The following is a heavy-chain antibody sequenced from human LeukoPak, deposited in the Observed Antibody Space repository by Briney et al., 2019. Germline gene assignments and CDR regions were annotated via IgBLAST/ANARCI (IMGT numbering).Heavy chain of an antibody. CDR1: GGSINSYY. V-gene: IGHV4-59*01. Sequence: SETLSLTCPVSGGSINSYYWSWIRQPPGKGLQWIGWIHYSGSTNYNPSLKSRVTISVDTSKNQFSLKLSSVTAADTAVYYCARTTMVRGTYYMDVWGKGTTVTISS. J-gene: IGHJ6*03. D-gene: IGHD3-10*01. CDR3: ARTTMVRGTYYMDV. CDR2: IHYSGST.